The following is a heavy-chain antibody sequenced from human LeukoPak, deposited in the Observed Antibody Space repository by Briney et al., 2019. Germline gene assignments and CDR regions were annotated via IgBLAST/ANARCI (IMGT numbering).Heavy chain of an antibody. Sequence: ASVKVSCKASGHTFTSYDINWVRQATGQGFEWMGWMNPDSGNTGYAQKFQGRVTMTRNPSISTAYMELSSLTSEDTAVYYCARRIAAAGVGIVYWGQGTLVTVSS. J-gene: IGHJ4*02. CDR1: GHTFTSYD. D-gene: IGHD6-13*01. CDR3: ARRIAAAGVGIVY. V-gene: IGHV1-8*01. CDR2: MNPDSGNT.